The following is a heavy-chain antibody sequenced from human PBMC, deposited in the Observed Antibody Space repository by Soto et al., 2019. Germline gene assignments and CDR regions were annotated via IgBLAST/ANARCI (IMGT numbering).Heavy chain of an antibody. CDR2: ISSSGDII. D-gene: IGHD3-22*01. CDR3: ARDLGYYDSSGYFDY. Sequence: QVQLVESGGGLVKPGGSLRLSCAASGFTFSDYYMSWIRRAPGKGLEWVSYISSSGDIIYYADSVKGRFTISRDKADNSLYLQMNTLRAEDTAVYYCARDLGYYDSSGYFDYWGQGTLVTVSS. V-gene: IGHV3-11*01. J-gene: IGHJ4*02. CDR1: GFTFSDYY.